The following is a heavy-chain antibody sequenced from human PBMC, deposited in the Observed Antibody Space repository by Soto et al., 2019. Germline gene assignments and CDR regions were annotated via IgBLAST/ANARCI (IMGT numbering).Heavy chain of an antibody. CDR1: GDTFSSYA. D-gene: IGHD3-3*01. V-gene: IGHV1-69*13. CDR3: ARQLLRFLEWSPPMDV. J-gene: IGHJ6*02. CDR2: IIPIFGTA. Sequence: SVKVSCKASGDTFSSYAISWVRQAPGQGLEWMGGIIPIFGTANYAQKFQGRVTITADESTSTAYMELSSLRSEDTAVYYCARQLLRFLEWSPPMDVWGQGTTVTVSS.